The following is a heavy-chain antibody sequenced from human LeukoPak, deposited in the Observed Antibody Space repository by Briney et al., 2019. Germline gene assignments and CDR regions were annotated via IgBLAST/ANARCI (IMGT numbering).Heavy chain of an antibody. V-gene: IGHV4-59*01. CDR1: GXSISSYY. D-gene: IGHD3-22*01. J-gene: IGHJ4*02. Sequence: SETLSLTCTVSGXSISSYYWSWIRQPPXXXXXXXGYIHYSGSTNYNPSLKSRVTISIDTSKNQFSLKLSSVTAADTAVYYCARDAGGSSAYYHYWGQGTLVTVSS. CDR2: IHYSGST. CDR3: ARDAGGSSAYYHY.